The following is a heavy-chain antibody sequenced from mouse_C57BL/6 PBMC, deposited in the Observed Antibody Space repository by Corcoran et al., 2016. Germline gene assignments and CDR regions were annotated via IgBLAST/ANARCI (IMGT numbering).Heavy chain of an antibody. CDR2: INTYSGVP. V-gene: IGHV9-3*01. CDR1: GYTFTTYG. D-gene: IGHD1-1*01. CDR3: AREEIDGSTSAWFAY. J-gene: IGHJ3*01. Sequence: QIQLVQSGPELKKPGETVKISCKASGYTFTTYGMSWVKQAPGKGLKWMGWINTYSGVPTYADDFKGRFAFSLETSASTAYLQINNLKNEDTATYFCAREEIDGSTSAWFAYWGQGTLVTVSA.